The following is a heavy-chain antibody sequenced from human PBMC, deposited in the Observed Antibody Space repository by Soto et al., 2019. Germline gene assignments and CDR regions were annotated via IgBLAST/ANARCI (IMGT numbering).Heavy chain of an antibody. CDR3: VRLMVGANPAYYYMDV. CDR2: IYPGDSDT. D-gene: IGHD2-15*01. CDR1: CYSFTRYW. Sequence: PGEPLKISCRVACYSFTRYWIGWVRQMSGKGLEWMEIIYPGDSDTKYNPSLQGQVTLSADKSISTAYLQWSSLKASDTAIYYCVRLMVGANPAYYYMDVWGKGTTVSVSS. J-gene: IGHJ6*03. V-gene: IGHV5-51*01.